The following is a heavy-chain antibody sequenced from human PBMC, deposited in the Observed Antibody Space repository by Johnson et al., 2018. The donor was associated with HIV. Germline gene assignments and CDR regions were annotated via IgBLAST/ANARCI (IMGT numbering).Heavy chain of an antibody. Sequence: QVQLVESGGGVVQPGGSLRLSCAASGFTFSSYGMHWVRQAPDKGLEWVAAISYGGTNKYYADSVKGRFTISRDNSKNQLYLQMNSLRAEDTAVYYCAKDLMYNWNDVGAFDIWGQGTMVTVSS. CDR2: ISYGGTNK. D-gene: IGHD1-1*01. CDR3: AKDLMYNWNDVGAFDI. CDR1: GFTFSSYG. V-gene: IGHV3-30*18. J-gene: IGHJ3*02.